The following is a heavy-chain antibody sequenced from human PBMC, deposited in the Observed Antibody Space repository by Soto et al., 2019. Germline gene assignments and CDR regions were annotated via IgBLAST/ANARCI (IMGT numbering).Heavy chain of an antibody. CDR3: ARSMTTDFHYYYMDV. J-gene: IGHJ6*03. D-gene: IGHD4-4*01. Sequence: SETLSLTCAVYGGSFSGYYWSWIRQPPGKGLEWIGEINHSGSTNYNPSLKSRVTISVDTSKNQFSLKLSSVTAADTAVYYCARSMTTDFHYYYMDVWGKGTTVTVSS. CDR2: INHSGST. V-gene: IGHV4-34*01. CDR1: GGSFSGYY.